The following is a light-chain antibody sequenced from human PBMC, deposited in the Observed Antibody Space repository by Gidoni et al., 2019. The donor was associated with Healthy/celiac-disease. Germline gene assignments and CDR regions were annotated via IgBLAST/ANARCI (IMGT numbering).Light chain of an antibody. CDR1: QSVSSSY. Sequence: ELVLPPSPGTLSLSPGERATLSCRASQSVSSSYLAWYQQKPGQAPRLLIYGASSRATGSPDRFSGSGSGTEVTLTISRLEPEDFVVYYCQQYGSSPPLTFGGGTKVEIK. CDR3: QQYGSSPPLT. J-gene: IGKJ4*01. V-gene: IGKV3-20*01. CDR2: GAS.